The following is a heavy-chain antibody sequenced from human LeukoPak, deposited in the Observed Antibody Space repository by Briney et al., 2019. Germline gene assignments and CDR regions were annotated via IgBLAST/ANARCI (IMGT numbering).Heavy chain of an antibody. J-gene: IGHJ4*02. Sequence: GGSLRLSCAASGFTFSSYGMHWVRQAPGKGLEWVAVISYDGSNKYYADSVKGQFTISRDNSKNTLYLQMNSLRAGDTAVYYCAKGYYYGSGSYYGPFDYWGQGTLVTVSS. D-gene: IGHD3-10*01. CDR2: ISYDGSNK. V-gene: IGHV3-30*18. CDR3: AKGYYYGSGSYYGPFDY. CDR1: GFTFSSYG.